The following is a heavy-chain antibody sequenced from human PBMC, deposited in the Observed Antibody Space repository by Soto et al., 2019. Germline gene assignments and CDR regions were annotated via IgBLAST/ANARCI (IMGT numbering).Heavy chain of an antibody. J-gene: IGHJ4*02. CDR1: GFTFSSNA. V-gene: IGHV3-23*01. Sequence: EVQLLESGGGLVQPGGSLRLSCAASGFTFSSNAMSWVRQAPGKGLEWVSAISGSGGSTYYADSVKGRFTISRDNSKNTLYLQMNSLRAEDTAVYYCAKARDCSGGSCYEFDYWGQGTLVTVSS. CDR3: AKARDCSGGSCYEFDY. CDR2: ISGSGGST. D-gene: IGHD2-15*01.